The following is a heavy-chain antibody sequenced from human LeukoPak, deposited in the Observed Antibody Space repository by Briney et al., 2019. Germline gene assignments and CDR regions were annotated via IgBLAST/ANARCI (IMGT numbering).Heavy chain of an antibody. CDR3: ARLGQGAAWD. CDR1: GGCISSYY. J-gene: IGHJ4*02. V-gene: IGHV4-59*01. CDR2: IYYSGST. D-gene: IGHD2-15*01. Sequence: SETLSLTCTVSGGCISSYYWSWIRQPPGKGLEWIGYIYYSGSTNYNPSLKSRVTISVDTSKNQFSLKLSSVTAADTAVYYCARLGQGAAWDWGQGTLVTVSS.